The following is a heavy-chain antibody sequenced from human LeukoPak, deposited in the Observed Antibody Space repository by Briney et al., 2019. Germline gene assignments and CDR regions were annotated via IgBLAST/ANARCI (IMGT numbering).Heavy chain of an antibody. J-gene: IGHJ4*02. V-gene: IGHV3-7*03. Sequence: GGSLRLSCAASGFTFSRHWMYWVRQAPGKGLEWVANIKQDGSAKPYVDSVKGRFTISRENAKNSLFLQMNRLRAEDTAVYYCARDNGWSADFWGQGTLVTVSS. CDR3: ARDNGWSADF. CDR1: GFTFSRHW. D-gene: IGHD2-15*01. CDR2: IKQDGSAK.